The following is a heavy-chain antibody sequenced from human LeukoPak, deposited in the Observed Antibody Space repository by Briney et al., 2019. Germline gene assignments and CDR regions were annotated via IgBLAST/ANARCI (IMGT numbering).Heavy chain of an antibody. J-gene: IGHJ4*02. CDR3: ARGLGDSSGYLDY. Sequence: ASVKVSCKASGGTFSSYAISWVRRAPGQGLEWMGRIIPILGIANYAQKFQGRVTITADKSTSTAYMELSSLRSEDTAVYYCARGLGDSSGYLDYWGQGTLVTVSS. V-gene: IGHV1-69*04. CDR1: GGTFSSYA. D-gene: IGHD3-22*01. CDR2: IIPILGIA.